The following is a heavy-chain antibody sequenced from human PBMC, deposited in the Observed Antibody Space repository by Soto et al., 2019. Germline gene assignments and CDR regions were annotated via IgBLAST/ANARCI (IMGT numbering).Heavy chain of an antibody. CDR1: GGTFSSYA. Sequence: SVKVSCKASGGTFSSYAISWVRQAPGQGLEWMGGIIPIFGTANYAQKFQGRVTITADESTSTAYMELSSLRSEDTAVYYCARLGTIFGVVSSYFYYGMDVWGQGTTVTVSS. D-gene: IGHD3-3*01. V-gene: IGHV1-69*13. CDR2: IIPIFGTA. J-gene: IGHJ6*02. CDR3: ARLGTIFGVVSSYFYYGMDV.